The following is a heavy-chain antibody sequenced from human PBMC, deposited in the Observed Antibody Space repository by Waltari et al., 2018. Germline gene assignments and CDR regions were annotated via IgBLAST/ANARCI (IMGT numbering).Heavy chain of an antibody. CDR1: GGTFSSYA. J-gene: IGHJ6*02. CDR3: ARDSFRELLYPSIYGMDV. CDR2: IIPMMGKA. D-gene: IGHD3-10*01. V-gene: IGHV1-69*13. Sequence: QVQLVQSGAEVKKPGSSVKVSCKASGGTFSSYAISWVRQAPGQGLEWMGGIIPMMGKANYEQKFQGRVTITADESTSTAYMELSSLRSEDTAVYYCARDSFRELLYPSIYGMDVWGQGTTVTVSS.